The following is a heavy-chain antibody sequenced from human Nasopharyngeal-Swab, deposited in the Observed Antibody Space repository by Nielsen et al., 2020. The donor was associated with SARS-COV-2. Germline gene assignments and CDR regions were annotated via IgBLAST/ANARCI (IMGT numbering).Heavy chain of an antibody. CDR1: GYTLTELS. J-gene: IGHJ4*02. CDR2: FNPEDGET. CDR3: AASGSYAFDY. D-gene: IGHD1-26*01. V-gene: IGHV1-24*01. Sequence: ASVKVSCKVSGYTLTELSMHWVRQAPGKGLEWMGGFNPEDGETIYAQKFQGRVTMTEDTSTDTAYMELGSLRSEDTAVYYCAASGSYAFDYWGQGTLVTVSS.